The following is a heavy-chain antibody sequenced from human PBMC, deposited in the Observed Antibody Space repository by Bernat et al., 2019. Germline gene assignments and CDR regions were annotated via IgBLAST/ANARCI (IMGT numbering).Heavy chain of an antibody. CDR3: ARAPAGVADFDWLLYDSWFDP. Sequence: QVQLQQWGAGLLKPSETLSLTCAVYGGSFSGYYWSWIRQPPGKGLEWIGEINHSGSTNYNPPLKSRVNISVDTSKNQFSLKLSSVTAADTAVYYCARAPAGVADFDWLLYDSWFDPWGQGTLVTVSS. D-gene: IGHD3-9*01. CDR2: INHSGST. CDR1: GGSFSGYY. J-gene: IGHJ5*02. V-gene: IGHV4-34*01.